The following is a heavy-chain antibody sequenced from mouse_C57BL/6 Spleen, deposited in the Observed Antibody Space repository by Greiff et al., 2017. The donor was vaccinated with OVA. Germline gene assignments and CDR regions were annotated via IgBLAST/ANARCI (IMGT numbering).Heavy chain of an antibody. D-gene: IGHD1-1*02. Sequence: VQLKESGPELVKPGASVKMSCKASGYTFTDYNMHWVKQSHGKSLEWIGYINPNNGGTSYNQKFKGKATLTVNKSSSTAYMELRSLTSEDSAVYYCARKLWAFDYWGQGTTLTVSS. V-gene: IGHV1-22*01. CDR1: GYTFTDYN. CDR3: ARKLWAFDY. J-gene: IGHJ2*01. CDR2: INPNNGGT.